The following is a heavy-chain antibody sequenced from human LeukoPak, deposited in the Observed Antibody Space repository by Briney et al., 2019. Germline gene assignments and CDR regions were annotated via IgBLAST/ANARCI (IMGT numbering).Heavy chain of an antibody. D-gene: IGHD2-2*01. Sequence: GGSLRLSCAASGFTFSSYSMNWVRQAPGKGLEWVSSISSSSSYIYYADSVKGRFTISRDNAKNSLYLQMNSLRAEDTAVYYCARSPVDCSSTSCYENWFDPWGQGTLVTVSS. J-gene: IGHJ5*02. CDR1: GFTFSSYS. CDR2: ISSSSSYI. V-gene: IGHV3-21*01. CDR3: ARSPVDCSSTSCYENWFDP.